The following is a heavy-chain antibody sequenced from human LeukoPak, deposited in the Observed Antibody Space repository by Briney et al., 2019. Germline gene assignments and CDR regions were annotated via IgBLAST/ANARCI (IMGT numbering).Heavy chain of an antibody. D-gene: IGHD3-10*01. CDR2: IYYSGST. Sequence: SETLSLTCTVSGGSISSSSYYWGWIRQPPGKGLEWIGSIYYSGSTYYNPSLKSRVTISVDTSKNQFSLKLSSVTAADTAVYYCASGESDVPPSLARPTKWGQGTLVTVSS. CDR1: GGSISSSSYY. CDR3: ASGESDVPPSLARPTK. V-gene: IGHV4-39*07. J-gene: IGHJ4*02.